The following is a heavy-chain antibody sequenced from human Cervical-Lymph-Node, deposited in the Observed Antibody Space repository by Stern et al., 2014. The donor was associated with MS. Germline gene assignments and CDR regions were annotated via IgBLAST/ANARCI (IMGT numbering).Heavy chain of an antibody. V-gene: IGHV3-30*03. Sequence: VHLVESGGGVDQPGRSLRLSCSPSGFAFSTYGMHWVRQAPGQGLEWVALISFDGAKTYYADSVKGRFTISRDNPKNTLYLQMKSLRGEDTAVYYCARGSDWYPLDYWGQGTLVTVSS. J-gene: IGHJ4*02. CDR3: ARGSDWYPLDY. D-gene: IGHD6-19*01. CDR1: GFAFSTYG. CDR2: ISFDGAKT.